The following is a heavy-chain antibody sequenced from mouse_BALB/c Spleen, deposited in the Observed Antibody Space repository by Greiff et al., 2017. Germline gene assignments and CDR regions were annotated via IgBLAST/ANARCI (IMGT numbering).Heavy chain of an antibody. CDR3: TRGGGFSYGSSYGFAD. J-gene: IGHJ3*01. V-gene: IGHV1-61*01. CDR1: GYTFPSYW. CDR2: IDPSDSET. Sequence: QVQLQQPGAELVRPGASVKLSCKASGYTFPSYWMTWVKQWPGQGLEWIVMIDPSDSETHYNQMFKDKATLTVDKSSSTADMQLSSLTSEDSAVYDCTRGGGFSYGSSYGFADWGQGTLVTVSA. D-gene: IGHD1-1*01.